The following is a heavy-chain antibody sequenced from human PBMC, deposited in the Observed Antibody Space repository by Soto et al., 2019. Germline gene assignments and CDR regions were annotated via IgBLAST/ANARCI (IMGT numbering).Heavy chain of an antibody. Sequence: QVQLQESGPGLVKPSETLSLTCTVSGGSISSYYWSWIRQPPGKGLEWIGYIYYSGSTNYNPSLKSRVTISVDTSKNQFSLKLSSVTAADTAVYYCARQTPYGDYTYWGQGTLVTVFS. D-gene: IGHD4-17*01. J-gene: IGHJ4*02. CDR2: IYYSGST. CDR3: ARQTPYGDYTY. V-gene: IGHV4-59*08. CDR1: GGSISSYY.